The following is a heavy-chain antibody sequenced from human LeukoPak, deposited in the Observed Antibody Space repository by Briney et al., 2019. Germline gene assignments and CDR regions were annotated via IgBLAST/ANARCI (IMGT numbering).Heavy chain of an antibody. V-gene: IGHV3-30*02. D-gene: IGHD1-26*01. CDR1: GFTSSSHG. Sequence: GRCLRLSCAAAGFTSSSHGMDWVRHAPGKGLGWVAFIRYDGSHKSYADSVKGRFPISRDNSKNTLYLQLSSLRAEDTAVYYCAKGGGANFDYWGQGTLVTVSS. CDR3: AKGGGANFDY. J-gene: IGHJ4*02. CDR2: IRYDGSHK.